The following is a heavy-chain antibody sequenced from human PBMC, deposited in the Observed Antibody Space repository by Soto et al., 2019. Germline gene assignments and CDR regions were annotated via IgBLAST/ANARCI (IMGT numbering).Heavy chain of an antibody. CDR2: ISYDGVSK. D-gene: IGHD6-13*01. J-gene: IGHJ4*02. Sequence: QVQLVESGGGVARPGRYLTLSCADSGVTFNTYAMHWVRLPPGKGLEWVAAISYDGVSKYYTDSVRDRFTISRDDSKSTLYLQMEGVRSEETAVYYCARTEGFSIYGYTDWGQGTQVTVSS. CDR1: GVTFNTYA. V-gene: IGHV3-30-3*01. CDR3: ARTEGFSIYGYTD.